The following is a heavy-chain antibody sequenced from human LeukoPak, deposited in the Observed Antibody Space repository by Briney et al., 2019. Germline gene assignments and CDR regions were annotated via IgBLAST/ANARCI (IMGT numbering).Heavy chain of an antibody. V-gene: IGHV6-1*01. CDR2: TYYRSKWYN. CDR1: GDSFSSNSAA. CDR3: ARGPSGYCSGGSCYSGLDFDY. D-gene: IGHD2-15*01. Sequence: SQTLSLTCALSGDSFSSNSAAWHWIRQSPSRGLEWLGRTYYRSKWYNDYAVSVKSRITINPDTSKNQFSLQLNSVTPEDTAVYYCARGPSGYCSGGSCYSGLDFDYWGQGTLVTVSS. J-gene: IGHJ4*02.